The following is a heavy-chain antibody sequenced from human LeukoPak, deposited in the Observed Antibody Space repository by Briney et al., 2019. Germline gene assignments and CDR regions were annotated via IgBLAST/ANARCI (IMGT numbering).Heavy chain of an antibody. V-gene: IGHV3-30*03. D-gene: IGHD5-12*01. CDR3: ARIHYRGYENYYNYYGMDV. Sequence: GGSLRLSCAASPFFFSSYGIHWVRQAPGKGLEWVALISHDGSNKYYADSVKGRFTISRDNSKNTLYLQMNSLRPEDTAVYYCARIHYRGYENYYNYYGMDVWGQGTTVTVSS. CDR1: PFFFSSYG. J-gene: IGHJ6*02. CDR2: ISHDGSNK.